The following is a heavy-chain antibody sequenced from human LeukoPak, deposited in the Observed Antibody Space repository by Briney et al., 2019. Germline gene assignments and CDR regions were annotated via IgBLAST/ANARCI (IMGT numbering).Heavy chain of an antibody. V-gene: IGHV3-64D*09. CDR2: ISSNGGST. Sequence: HPGGSLRLSCSASGFTFRSYALHWVRQAPGKGLEGVSSISSNGGSTYYADSVKGRFTISRDNSKNTLYLHMSSLRAEDTAVYYCVRLGGATGQYFYHWGQGTRVTVSS. D-gene: IGHD1-26*01. CDR3: VRLGGATGQYFYH. CDR1: GFTFRSYA. J-gene: IGHJ1*01.